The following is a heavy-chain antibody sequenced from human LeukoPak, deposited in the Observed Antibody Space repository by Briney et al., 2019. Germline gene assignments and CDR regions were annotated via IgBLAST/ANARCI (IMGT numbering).Heavy chain of an antibody. D-gene: IGHD3-3*01. V-gene: IGHV4-31*03. CDR3: ASFAGFWSGFKFRAPKAATGTTDYYGMDV. CDR1: GGSISSGGYY. CDR2: IYYSGST. J-gene: IGHJ6*02. Sequence: SQTLSLTCTVSGGSISSGGYYWSWIRQHPGKGLEWIGYIYYSGSTYYNPSLKSRVTISVDTSKNQFSLKLSSVTAADTAVYYCASFAGFWSGFKFRAPKAATGTTDYYGMDVWGQGTTVTVSS.